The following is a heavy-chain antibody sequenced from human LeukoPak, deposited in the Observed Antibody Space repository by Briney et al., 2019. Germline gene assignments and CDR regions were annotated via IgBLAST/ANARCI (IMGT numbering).Heavy chain of an antibody. CDR1: GFTFSSYS. V-gene: IGHV3-48*01. Sequence: GGSLRLSCAASGFTFSSYSMNWVRQAPGKELEWVSYISSSSSTIYYADSVKGRFTISRDNAKNSLYLQMNSLRAEDTAVYYCARVGYCSSTSCYLVLPDYYMDVWGKGTTVTVSS. J-gene: IGHJ6*03. CDR3: ARVGYCSSTSCYLVLPDYYMDV. CDR2: ISSSSSTI. D-gene: IGHD2-2*01.